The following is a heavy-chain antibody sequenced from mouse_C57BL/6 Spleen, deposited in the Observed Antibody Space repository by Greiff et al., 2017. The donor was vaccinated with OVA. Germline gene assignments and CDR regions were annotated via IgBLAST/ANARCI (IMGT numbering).Heavy chain of an antibody. CDR1: GYSFTGYY. Sequence: VQLQQSGPELVKPGASVKISCKASGYSFTGYYMNWVKQSPEKSLEWIGEINPSTGGTTYNQKFKAKATLTVDKSSSTAYMQLKSLTSEDSAVYYGARRIYYGNYDWYFDVWGTGTTVTVSS. V-gene: IGHV1-42*01. J-gene: IGHJ1*03. CDR3: ARRIYYGNYDWYFDV. D-gene: IGHD2-1*01. CDR2: INPSTGGT.